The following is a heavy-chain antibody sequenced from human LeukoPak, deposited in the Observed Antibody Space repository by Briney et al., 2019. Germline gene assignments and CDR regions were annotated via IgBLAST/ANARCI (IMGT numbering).Heavy chain of an antibody. CDR1: GYNFTGYY. J-gene: IGHJ6*03. CDR3: ARVQALLYYYYMDV. D-gene: IGHD1-26*01. CDR2: INPNSGGT. V-gene: IGHV1-2*02. Sequence: ASVKVSCKASGYNFTGYYMHWVRQAPGQGLEWMGWINPNSGGTNYAQKFQGRVTMTRDTSISTAYMELSRLRSDDTAVYYCARVQALLYYYYMDVWGKGTTVTVSS.